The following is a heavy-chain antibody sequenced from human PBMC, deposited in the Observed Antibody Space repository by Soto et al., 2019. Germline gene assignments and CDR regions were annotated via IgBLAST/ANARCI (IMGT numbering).Heavy chain of an antibody. J-gene: IGHJ5*02. Sequence: QVELVQSGAEVKKPGASVNVSCKVSGYILPPYSVHWVRQAPGQRLEWMGWINVPSGHRKYSEKFHGRVTITWDTAASTASLEVSSLRLEDTAVYYCARAPLQPERPHNWYDPWGQGTRVIVSS. D-gene: IGHD1-1*01. CDR3: ARAPLQPERPHNWYDP. V-gene: IGHV1-3*01. CDR1: GYILPPYS. CDR2: INVPSGHR.